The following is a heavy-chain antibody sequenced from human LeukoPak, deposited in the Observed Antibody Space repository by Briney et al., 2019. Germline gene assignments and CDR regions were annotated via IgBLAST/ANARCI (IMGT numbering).Heavy chain of an antibody. CDR2: ISYDASHK. J-gene: IGHJ4*02. CDR1: GFTFSNYA. Sequence: PGRSLRLLCAASGFTFSNYAIHWVRQAPGKGLEWVAVISYDASHKYYADSVKGRFTISRDNSKNTLYLQINSLRAEDTAVYYCTRGLGKYCSGGSCYSTVGFDYWGQGTLVTVSS. CDR3: TRGLGKYCSGGSCYSTVGFDY. D-gene: IGHD2-15*01. V-gene: IGHV3-30-3*01.